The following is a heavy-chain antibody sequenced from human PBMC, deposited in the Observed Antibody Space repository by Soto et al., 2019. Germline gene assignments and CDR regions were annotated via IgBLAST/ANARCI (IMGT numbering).Heavy chain of an antibody. CDR1: GFTFSSYA. D-gene: IGHD6-13*01. J-gene: IGHJ6*02. CDR3: AREHIAAEGDYYYYYGMDV. Sequence: PGGSLRLSCAASGFTFSSYAMHWVRQAPGKRLEWVTVISYDGSNKYYADSVKGRFTISRDNSKNTLYLQMNSLRAEDTAVYYCAREHIAAEGDYYYYYGMDVWGQGTTVTVSS. CDR2: ISYDGSNK. V-gene: IGHV3-30-3*01.